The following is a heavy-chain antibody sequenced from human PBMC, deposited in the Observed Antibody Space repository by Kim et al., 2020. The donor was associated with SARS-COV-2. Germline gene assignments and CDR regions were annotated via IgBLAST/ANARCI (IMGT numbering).Heavy chain of an antibody. V-gene: IGHV4-30-4*01. D-gene: IGHD3-10*01. CDR2: IYYSGST. Sequence: SETLSLTCTVSGGSISSGDYYWSWIRQPPGKGLEWIGYIYYSGSTYYNPSLKSRVTISVDTSKNQFSLKLSSVTAADTAVYYCAAHFGGRYYYGSGRDYWGQGTLVTVSS. J-gene: IGHJ4*02. CDR1: GGSISSGDYY. CDR3: AAHFGGRYYYGSGRDY.